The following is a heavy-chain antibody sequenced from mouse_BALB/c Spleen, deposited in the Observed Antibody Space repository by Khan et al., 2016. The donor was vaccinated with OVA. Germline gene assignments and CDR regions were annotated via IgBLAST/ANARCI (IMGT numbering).Heavy chain of an antibody. V-gene: IGHV14-1*02. CDR3: ARDGSSPWFAY. CDR1: GSNIKDYY. J-gene: IGHJ3*01. D-gene: IGHD2-3*01. CDR2: IDPENGYM. Sequence: VQLKEPGAELVRPGALVNLSCKAPGSNIKDYYMHWVKQRPEQGLEWIGWIDPENGYMIYDPKFQGKASLISATSSNTAYRQLSSLTSEDTAVYYCARDGSSPWFAYWGQGTLVTVSA.